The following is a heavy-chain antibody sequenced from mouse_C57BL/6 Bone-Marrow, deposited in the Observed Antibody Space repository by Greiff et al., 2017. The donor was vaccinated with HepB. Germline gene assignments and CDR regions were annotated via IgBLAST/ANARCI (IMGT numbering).Heavy chain of an antibody. Sequence: QVQLQQPGAELVRPGTSVKLSCKASGYTFTSYWMHWVKQRPGQGLEWIGVIDPSDSYTNYNQKFKGKATLSVDTSSSTAYMRLSSLTSEDSAVYYCARGSLYYDYAWFAYWGQGTLVTVSA. J-gene: IGHJ3*01. CDR3: ARGSLYYDYAWFAY. V-gene: IGHV1-59*01. D-gene: IGHD2-4*01. CDR2: IDPSDSYT. CDR1: GYTFTSYW.